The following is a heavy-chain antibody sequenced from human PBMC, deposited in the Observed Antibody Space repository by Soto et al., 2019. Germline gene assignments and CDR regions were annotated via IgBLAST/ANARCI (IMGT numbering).Heavy chain of an antibody. CDR1: GYTFTNYG. CDR3: AREGRSADY. J-gene: IGHJ4*02. CDR2: ISAYNGTT. Sequence: QVQLVQSGAEVKKPGASVKVSCKASGYTFTNYGISWVRQAPGQGLAWMGWISAYNGTTNYAQKLQGRVTRTTDTSASTAYRELRSLRSDDTAVYYGAREGRSADYWGQGTLVTVSS. D-gene: IGHD3-3*01. V-gene: IGHV1-18*01.